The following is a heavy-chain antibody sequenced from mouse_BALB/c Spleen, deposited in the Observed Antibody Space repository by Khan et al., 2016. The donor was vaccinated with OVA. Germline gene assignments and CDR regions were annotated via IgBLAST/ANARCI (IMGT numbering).Heavy chain of an antibody. D-gene: IGHD3-2*02. CDR1: GYTFTDFL. J-gene: IGHJ3*01. Sequence: QVQLQQPGPELVKPGASVKMSCKASGYTFTDFLISWVKQRTGQGLEWIGEIYPGSGYTSYNEKFKGKATLTSDKSSNTAYMQLSNLTSGDSAVYFCARAGYGGFAFWGQGTLVTVSA. V-gene: IGHV1-81*01. CDR2: IYPGSGYT. CDR3: ARAGYGGFAF.